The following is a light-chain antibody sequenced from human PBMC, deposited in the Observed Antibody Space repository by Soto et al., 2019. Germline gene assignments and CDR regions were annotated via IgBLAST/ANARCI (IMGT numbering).Light chain of an antibody. CDR3: HQFGSSPQT. Sequence: EIVLTQSPGTLSLSPGERATLSCRASQSVSSSHIAWYQQKPGQAPRLLIYGPSSRATGIPERFSGSGSGTDFTLSISRLEPEDFAVYCCHQFGSSPQTFGHGTKVDIK. CDR2: GPS. J-gene: IGKJ1*01. CDR1: QSVSSSH. V-gene: IGKV3-20*01.